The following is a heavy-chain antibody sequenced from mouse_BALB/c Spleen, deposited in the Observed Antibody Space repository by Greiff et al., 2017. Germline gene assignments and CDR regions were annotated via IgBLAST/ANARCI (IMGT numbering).Heavy chain of an antibody. D-gene: IGHD2-1*01. J-gene: IGHJ2*01. CDR1: GFTFSSYG. CDR3: ARALYYAFDY. Sequence: EVNVVESGGGLVQPGGSLKLSCAASGFTFSSYGMSWVRQTPDKRLELVATINSNGGSTYYPDSVKGRFTISRDNAKNTLYLQMSSLKSEDTAMYYCARALYYAFDYWGQGTTLTVSS. V-gene: IGHV5-6-3*01. CDR2: INSNGGST.